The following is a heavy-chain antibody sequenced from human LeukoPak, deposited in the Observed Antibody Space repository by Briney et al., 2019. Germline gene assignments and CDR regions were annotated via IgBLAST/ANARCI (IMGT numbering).Heavy chain of an antibody. J-gene: IGHJ3*02. Sequence: GGSLRLSCAASGFTFSSYAMSWVRQAPGKGLEWVSVIYSGGSTYYADSVKGRFTISRDNSKNTLYLQMNSLRAEDTAVYYCASNYDSSGYYDLRAFDIWGQGTMVTVSS. CDR3: ASNYDSSGYYDLRAFDI. D-gene: IGHD3-22*01. CDR2: IYSGGST. V-gene: IGHV3-53*01. CDR1: GFTFSSYA.